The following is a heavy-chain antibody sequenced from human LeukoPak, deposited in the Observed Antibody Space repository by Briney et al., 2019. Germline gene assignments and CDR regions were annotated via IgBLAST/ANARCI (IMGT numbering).Heavy chain of an antibody. CDR2: ISSSSTYI. V-gene: IGHV3-21*01. J-gene: IGHJ4*02. CDR1: GFTFTSYS. CDR3: ARSWGGLSFFDS. D-gene: IGHD3-16*02. Sequence: GGSLRLSCAASGFTFTSYSMNWVRQALGKGLEWVSCISSSSTYIYYADSVKGRFTISRDNAKNSLYLQMNSLTAEDTAVYYCARSWGGLSFFDSWGQGTLVTVSS.